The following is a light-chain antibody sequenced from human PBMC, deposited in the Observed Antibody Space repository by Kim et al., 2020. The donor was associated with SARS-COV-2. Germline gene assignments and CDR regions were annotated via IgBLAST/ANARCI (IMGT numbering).Light chain of an antibody. CDR2: QDT. J-gene: IGLJ2*01. Sequence: SVSPGQTATITCSGDELGAKYSSWYQQKPGQSPVLVIYQDTKGPSGIPERFSGSNSGNTATLTISGTQAMDEADFYCQAWDSSTVVFGGGTQLTVL. V-gene: IGLV3-1*01. CDR1: ELGAKY. CDR3: QAWDSSTVV.